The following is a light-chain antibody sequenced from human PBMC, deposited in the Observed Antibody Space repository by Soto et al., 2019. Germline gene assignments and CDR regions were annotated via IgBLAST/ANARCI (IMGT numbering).Light chain of an antibody. J-gene: IGLJ1*01. Sequence: QSVLTQPPSVSGAPGQRVTISCTGSSSNIGAGYDVHWYQQLPRTAPKLLIYGNSNRPSGVPDRFSGSKSGTSASLAITGLQAEDEADYYCQSYDSSLSVYVFGTGSKLTAL. CDR2: GNS. V-gene: IGLV1-40*01. CDR1: SSNIGAGYD. CDR3: QSYDSSLSVYV.